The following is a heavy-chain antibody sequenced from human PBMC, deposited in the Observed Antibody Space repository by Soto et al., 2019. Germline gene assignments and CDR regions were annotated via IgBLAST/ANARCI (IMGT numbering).Heavy chain of an antibody. J-gene: IGHJ4*02. V-gene: IGHV3-23*01. Sequence: GGSLRLSCAASGFTFSSYAMSWVRQAPGKGLEWVSAISGSGGSTYYADSVKGRFTISRDNSKNTLYLQMNSLRAEDTAVYYCANLRRILTGYTRPIEYFDYWGQGTLVTVSS. D-gene: IGHD3-9*01. CDR2: ISGSGGST. CDR3: ANLRRILTGYTRPIEYFDY. CDR1: GFTFSSYA.